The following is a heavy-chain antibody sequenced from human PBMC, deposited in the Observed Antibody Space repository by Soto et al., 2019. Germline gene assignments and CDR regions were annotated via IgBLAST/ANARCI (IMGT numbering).Heavy chain of an antibody. D-gene: IGHD3-3*01. Sequence: GASVKVSCKASGYTFTSYAISWVRQAPGQGLEWMGGIIPIFGTANYAQKFQGRVTITADESTSTAYMELSSLRSEDTAVYYCARDRTYYDFWSGYPRPCYVVYWGQGKLVTV. CDR1: GYTFTSYA. CDR3: ARDRTYYDFWSGYPRPCYVVY. J-gene: IGHJ4*02. V-gene: IGHV1-69*13. CDR2: IIPIFGTA.